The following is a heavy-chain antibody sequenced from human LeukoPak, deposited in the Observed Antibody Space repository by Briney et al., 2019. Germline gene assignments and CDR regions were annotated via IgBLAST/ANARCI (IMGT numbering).Heavy chain of an antibody. V-gene: IGHV4-39*07. Sequence: PSETLSLTCTVSGGSISSSSYYWGWIRQPPGTGLEWIVSIYYSGSTYYNPSLKSRVTISVDTSKNQFSLKLGSVTAADTAVYYCARGGYYGSGNDFRFDPWGQGTLVTVSS. J-gene: IGHJ5*02. CDR1: GGSISSSSYY. CDR3: ARGGYYGSGNDFRFDP. CDR2: IYYSGST. D-gene: IGHD3-10*01.